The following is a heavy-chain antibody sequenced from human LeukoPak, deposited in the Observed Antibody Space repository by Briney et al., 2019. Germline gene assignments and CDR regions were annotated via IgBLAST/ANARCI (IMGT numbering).Heavy chain of an antibody. D-gene: IGHD3-3*01. CDR2: IYYSGST. Sequence: SETLSLTCTVSGGSISSYYWSWIRQPPGKGLEWIGYIYYSGSTNYNPSLKSRVTISVDTSKNQFSLKLSSVTAADTAVYYCARAATYYDFWSGYYHHYNWFDPWGQGTLVTVSS. J-gene: IGHJ5*02. V-gene: IGHV4-59*12. CDR1: GGSISSYY. CDR3: ARAATYYDFWSGYYHHYNWFDP.